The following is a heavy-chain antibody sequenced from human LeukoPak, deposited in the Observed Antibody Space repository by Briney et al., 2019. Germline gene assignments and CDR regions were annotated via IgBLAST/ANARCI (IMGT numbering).Heavy chain of an antibody. D-gene: IGHD5-18*01. Sequence: GGPLRLSCAASGFTFSSYSMNWVRQAPGKGLEWVSSISSSSSYIYYADSVKGRFTISRDNAKNPLYLQMNSLRAEDTAVYYCARDTSVDTAMANHDAFDIWGQGTMVTVSS. CDR2: ISSSSSYI. J-gene: IGHJ3*02. V-gene: IGHV3-21*01. CDR3: ARDTSVDTAMANHDAFDI. CDR1: GFTFSSYS.